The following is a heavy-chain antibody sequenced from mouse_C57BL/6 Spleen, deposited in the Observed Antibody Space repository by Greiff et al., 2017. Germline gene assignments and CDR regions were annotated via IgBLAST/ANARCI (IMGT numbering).Heavy chain of an antibody. D-gene: IGHD1-1*01. V-gene: IGHV1-64*01. J-gene: IGHJ2*01. CDR1: GYTFTSYW. Sequence: VQLQQPGAELVKPGASVKLSCKASGYTFTSYWMHWVKQRPGQCLEWIGMIHPNSGSTNYNEKFKSKATLTVDKSSSTAYMQLSSLTSEDSAVYYCARSDTTVVGYWGQGTTLTVSS. CDR2: IHPNSGST. CDR3: ARSDTTVVGY.